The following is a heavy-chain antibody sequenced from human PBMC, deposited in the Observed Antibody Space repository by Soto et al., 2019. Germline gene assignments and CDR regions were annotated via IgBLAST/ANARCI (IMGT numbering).Heavy chain of an antibody. CDR3: ARDPGGHSGYDNHDY. V-gene: IGHV3-21*01. Sequence: GGSLRLSCAASGFTFSSYSMNWVRQAPGKGLEWVSSISSSSSYIYYADSVKGRFTISRDNAKNSLYLQMNSLRAEDTAVYYCARDPGGHSGYDNHDYWGQGTLVTVSS. J-gene: IGHJ4*02. CDR1: GFTFSSYS. CDR2: ISSSSSYI. D-gene: IGHD5-12*01.